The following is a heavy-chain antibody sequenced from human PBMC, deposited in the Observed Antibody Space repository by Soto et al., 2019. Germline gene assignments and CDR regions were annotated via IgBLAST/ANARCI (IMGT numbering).Heavy chain of an antibody. D-gene: IGHD1-1*01. CDR1: GFTFSSYG. CDR3: AKLLHNSHYNVMDV. V-gene: IGHV3-23*01. J-gene: IGHJ6*02. Sequence: GGSLRLSCAASGFTFSSYGMRWVRQAPGQGLEWVSSISHSGNTYYSDSVKGRFTISRDNSKNTLYLQMDSLRAEDTATYYCAKLLHNSHYNVMDVWGQGTTVTVSS. CDR2: ISHSGNT.